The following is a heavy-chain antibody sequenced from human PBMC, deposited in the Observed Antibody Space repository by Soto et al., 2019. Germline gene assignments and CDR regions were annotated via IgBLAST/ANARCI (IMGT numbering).Heavy chain of an antibody. CDR1: GFTVSSHY. CDR3: ARDLGRDSNQH. J-gene: IGHJ1*01. D-gene: IGHD4-4*01. CDR2: IYTGGTT. Sequence: EVQLVESGGGLIQPGGSLRLSCAASGFTVSSHYMSWVRQAPGKGLEWGSVIYTGGTTSYADSVKGRFTISRDNFKNTIYLQMNRLRAEDTAVYYCARDLGRDSNQHWGQGTPVTVSS. V-gene: IGHV3-53*01.